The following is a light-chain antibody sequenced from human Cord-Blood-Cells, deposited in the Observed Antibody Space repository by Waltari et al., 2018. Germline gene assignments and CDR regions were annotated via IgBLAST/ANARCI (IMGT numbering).Light chain of an antibody. CDR3: CSYAGSYTWV. V-gene: IGLV2-11*01. CDR1: SSDVGGYNY. CDR2: DVS. Sequence: QSALTQPRSVSGSPGQSVTIHCTGTSSDVGGYNYVSWYQQHPGKAPKLMIYDVSKRPSGVPDRLSGSKSGNTASLTISGLQAEDEADYYCCSYAGSYTWVFGGGTKLTVL. J-gene: IGLJ3*02.